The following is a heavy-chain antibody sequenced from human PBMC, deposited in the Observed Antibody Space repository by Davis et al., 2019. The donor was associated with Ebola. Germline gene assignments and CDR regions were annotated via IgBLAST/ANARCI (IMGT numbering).Heavy chain of an antibody. CDR3: ARGRHMVRGTGGYYYGMDV. D-gene: IGHD3-10*01. CDR1: GYIFTTYA. V-gene: IGHV1-18*01. CDR2: ISAYNDNT. J-gene: IGHJ6*02. Sequence: ASVKVSCKASGYIFTTYAIHWVRQAPGQRLEWMGWISAYNDNTNYAQKLQGRVTMTTDTSTSTAYMELRSLRSDDTAVYYCARGRHMVRGTGGYYYGMDVWGQGTSVTVSS.